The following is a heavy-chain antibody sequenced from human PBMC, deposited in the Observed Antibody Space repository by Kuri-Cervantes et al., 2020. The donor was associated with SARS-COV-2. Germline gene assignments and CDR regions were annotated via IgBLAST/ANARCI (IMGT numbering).Heavy chain of an antibody. J-gene: IGHJ2*01. CDR2: ITESGST. D-gene: IGHD3-22*01. Sequence: GSLRLSCAASGFTFSSYAMSWVRQAPGKGLEWVGEITESGSTNYNPSLKGRVSMSVDTSKKQFSLKLTSVTAADTAIYYCARGRYDVTMIVVVVTAASSYFDLWGRGTLVTVSS. V-gene: IGHV4-34*01. CDR3: ARGRYDVTMIVVVVTAASSYFDL. CDR1: GFTFSSYA.